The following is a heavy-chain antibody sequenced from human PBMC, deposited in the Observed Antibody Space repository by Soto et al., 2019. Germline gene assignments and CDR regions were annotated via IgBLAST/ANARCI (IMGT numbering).Heavy chain of an antibody. Sequence: KPSETLSLTCNVSGVSISSSDYAWSWIRPSPRKGLERIAYIYFRGSSQYSPSFRSRATISRDTSTKRLVLVLLSVAVADNGVHYCAREPVCTATDCYSFDSLG. V-gene: IGHV4-30-4*01. J-gene: IGHJ5*01. CDR3: AREPVCTATDCYSFDS. CDR2: IYFRGSS. D-gene: IGHD2-21*02. CDR1: GVSISSSDYA.